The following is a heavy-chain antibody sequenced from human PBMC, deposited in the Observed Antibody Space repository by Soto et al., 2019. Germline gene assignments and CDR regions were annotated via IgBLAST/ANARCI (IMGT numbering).Heavy chain of an antibody. CDR2: IWYDGTKK. D-gene: IGHD6-19*01. J-gene: IGHJ5*02. Sequence: QVQLVESGGGVVQSGRSLTLSCAASGFSLRTYGMHWLRRAPGKGLEWVAFIWYDGTKKFYANSVKGRSTISKDNSNNILYLQMSGLRAEDTAVYYCARDVVTAVAGSVNWFDPWCQGTLVTVSS. CDR1: GFSLRTYG. CDR3: ARDVVTAVAGSVNWFDP. V-gene: IGHV3-33*01.